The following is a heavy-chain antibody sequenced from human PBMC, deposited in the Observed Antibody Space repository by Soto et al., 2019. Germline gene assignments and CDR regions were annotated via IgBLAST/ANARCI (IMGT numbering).Heavy chain of an antibody. CDR1: GYSLSTSGVG. CDR2: IYWDDDK. Sequence: QITLKESGPTLVKPTQTLTLTCTFSGYSLSTSGVGVGWIRQPPGKALEWLALIYWDDDKRYSPSLKSRLTITKDTSKNQVVLTMPNMDPVDTATYYCARRRAVDTAMITGPYYFDYWGQGTLITVSS. D-gene: IGHD5-18*01. V-gene: IGHV2-5*02. J-gene: IGHJ4*02. CDR3: ARRRAVDTAMITGPYYFDY.